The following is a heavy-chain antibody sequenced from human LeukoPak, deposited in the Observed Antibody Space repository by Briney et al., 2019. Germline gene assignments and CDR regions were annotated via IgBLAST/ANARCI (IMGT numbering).Heavy chain of an antibody. CDR2: IYYSGST. CDR1: GGSISSGGYY. D-gene: IGHD2-21*01. Sequence: SETLSLTCTVSGGSISSGGYYWSWIRQHPGKGLEWIGYIYYSGSTYYNPSLKSRVTISVDTSKNQFSLKLSSVTAADTAVYYCARTPEVGIVDYWGQGTLVTVSS. V-gene: IGHV4-31*03. J-gene: IGHJ4*02. CDR3: ARTPEVGIVDY.